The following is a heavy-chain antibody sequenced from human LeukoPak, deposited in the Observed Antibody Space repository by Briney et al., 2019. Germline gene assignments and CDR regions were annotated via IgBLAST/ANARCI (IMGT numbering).Heavy chain of an antibody. CDR3: ARAPSGGGGTCPSDH. V-gene: IGHV4-4*07. Sequence: SETLSHTRTVTLGSIRGYFRSWIRQPAGKGLEWIGRIHDNGDSNNNPSLKSRVTMALDPSGNQVSLKLTSVTAADTAVYYCARAPSGGGGTCPSDHWGPGTLVTVSS. J-gene: IGHJ4*02. CDR2: IHDNGDS. CDR1: LGSIRGYF. D-gene: IGHD2-15*01.